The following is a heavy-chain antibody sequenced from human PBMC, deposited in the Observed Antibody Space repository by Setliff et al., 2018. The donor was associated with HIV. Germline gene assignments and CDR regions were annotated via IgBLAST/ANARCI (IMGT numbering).Heavy chain of an antibody. J-gene: IGHJ3*02. D-gene: IGHD3-9*01. CDR2: IYYSGST. CDR1: GGSFSGYY. Sequence: NPSETLSLTCAVYGGSFSGYYWGWIRQPPGKGLEWIGSIYYSGSTYYNPSLKSRVTMSVDTSKKQFSLSMRSMTAADTAFYYCARVPDYFDILSVWRQNASDIWGQGTMVTVSS. CDR3: ARVPDYFDILSVWRQNASDI. V-gene: IGHV4-34*01.